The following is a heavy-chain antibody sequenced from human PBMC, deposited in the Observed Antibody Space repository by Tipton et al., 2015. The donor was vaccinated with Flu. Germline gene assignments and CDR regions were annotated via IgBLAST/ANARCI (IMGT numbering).Heavy chain of an antibody. Sequence: SLRLSCAASGFSSSSYEMNWVRQAPGKGLEWVSYISSSGSTIYYADSVKGRFTISRDNAKNSLYLQMNSLRAEDTAVYYCARDLGVSLVRGVLWDWGQGTLVTVSS. J-gene: IGHJ4*02. CDR2: ISSSGSTI. V-gene: IGHV3-48*03. D-gene: IGHD3-10*01. CDR1: GFSSSSYE. CDR3: ARDLGVSLVRGVLWD.